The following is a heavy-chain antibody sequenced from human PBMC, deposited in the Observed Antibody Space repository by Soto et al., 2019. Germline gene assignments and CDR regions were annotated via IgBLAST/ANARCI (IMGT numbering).Heavy chain of an antibody. CDR2: IYSGGSA. V-gene: IGHV3-66*04. D-gene: IGHD5-18*01. CDR3: ARHGYSYGGGYFDY. Sequence: EVQLVESGGGLVQPGGSLRLSFAASGLTVSSNYMSWVRKAPGKGLEWVSVIYSGGSAYYADSVKGRFTISRDNSKNTLYLQMNSLRAEDTAVYYCARHGYSYGGGYFDYWGQGTLVTVSS. CDR1: GLTVSSNY. J-gene: IGHJ4*02.